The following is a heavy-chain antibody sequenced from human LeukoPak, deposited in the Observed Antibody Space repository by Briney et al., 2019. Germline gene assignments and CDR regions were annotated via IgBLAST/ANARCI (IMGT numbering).Heavy chain of an antibody. J-gene: IGHJ6*03. Sequence: SVKVSCKASRGTFRTYSVTWVRQAPGQGLEWMGGIIPIFGTPNYAQKFQGRVKVTTDDATGTAYMELSSLMSEDTAIYYCARVDRYHFYLDVWGKGTPVTVPS. V-gene: IGHV1-69*05. CDR1: RGTFRTYS. CDR2: IIPIFGTP. CDR3: ARVDRYHFYLDV.